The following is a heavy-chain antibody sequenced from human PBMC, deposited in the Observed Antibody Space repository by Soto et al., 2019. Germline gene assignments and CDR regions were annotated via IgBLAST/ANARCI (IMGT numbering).Heavy chain of an antibody. CDR2: INPSGGST. D-gene: IGHD3-3*01. CDR3: ARSVPHYDFWSGYSNAPYYFDY. J-gene: IGHJ4*02. CDR1: GYTFTSYY. Sequence: GASVKVSCKASGYTFTSYYMHWVRQAPGQGLEWMGIINPSGGSTSYAQKFQGRVTMTRDTSMSTVYMELSSLRSEDTAVYYCARSVPHYDFWSGYSNAPYYFDYWGQGTLVTVSS. V-gene: IGHV1-46*03.